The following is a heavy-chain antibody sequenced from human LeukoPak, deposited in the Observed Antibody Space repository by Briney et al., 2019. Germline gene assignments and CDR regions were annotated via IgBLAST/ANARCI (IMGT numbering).Heavy chain of an antibody. V-gene: IGHV4-31*03. CDR1: GGSISSGGYY. Sequence: PSETLSLTCTVSGGSISSGGYYWSWIRQHPGKGLEWIGYIYYSGSTYYNPSLKSRVTISVDTSKNQFSLKLSSVTAADTAVYYCARYSHVEAFDIWGQGTMVTVSS. D-gene: IGHD5-18*01. J-gene: IGHJ3*02. CDR3: ARYSHVEAFDI. CDR2: IYYSGST.